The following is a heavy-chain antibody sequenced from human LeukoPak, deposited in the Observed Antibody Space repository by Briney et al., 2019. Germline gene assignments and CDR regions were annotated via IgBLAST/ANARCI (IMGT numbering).Heavy chain of an antibody. CDR3: ARVWGWDYYDSSGYLDY. J-gene: IGHJ4*02. CDR1: GYTFTGYY. CDR2: INPKSGGT. Sequence: ASVKVSCKASGYTFTGYYMHWVRQAPGQGLEWMGWINPKSGGTDYAQKFQGRVTITADKSTSTAYMELSSLRSEDTAVYYCARVWGWDYYDSSGYLDYWGQGTLVTVSS. D-gene: IGHD3-22*01. V-gene: IGHV1-2*02.